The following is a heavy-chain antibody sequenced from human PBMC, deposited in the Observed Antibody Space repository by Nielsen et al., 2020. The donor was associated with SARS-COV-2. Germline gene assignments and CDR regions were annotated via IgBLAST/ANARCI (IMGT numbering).Heavy chain of an antibody. J-gene: IGHJ3*02. CDR2: IIPILGIA. V-gene: IGHV1-69*04. CDR3: VRDPVTIFGVVISRGNAFDI. D-gene: IGHD3-3*01. Sequence: WVRQAPGQGLEWMGRIIPILGIANYAQKFQGRVTITADKSTSTAYMELSSLRSEDTAVYYSVRDPVTIFGVVISRGNAFDIWGQGTMVTVSS.